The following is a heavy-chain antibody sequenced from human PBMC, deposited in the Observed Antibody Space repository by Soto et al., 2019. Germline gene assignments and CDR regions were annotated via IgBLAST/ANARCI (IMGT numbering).Heavy chain of an antibody. J-gene: IGHJ2*01. CDR2: INHRGST. CDR1: GGSFSGYY. V-gene: IGHV4-34*01. D-gene: IGHD5-12*01. CDR3: ARGRRDGYNYAPYWYFDL. Sequence: QVQLQQWGAGLLKPSETLSLTCAVYGGSFSGYYWSWIRQPPGKGLEWMGEINHRGSTNYNPSLKSRVTLSVDTSKSQFSLKLSSVTAADTAVYYCARGRRDGYNYAPYWYFDLWVRGTLVTVSS.